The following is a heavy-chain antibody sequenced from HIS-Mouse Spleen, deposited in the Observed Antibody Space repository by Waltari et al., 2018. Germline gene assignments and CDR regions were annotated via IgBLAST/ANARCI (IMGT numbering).Heavy chain of an antibody. D-gene: IGHD1-26*01. CDR2: TYYRSKWYN. CDR3: ARDRVLATTKLFSALFDY. J-gene: IGHJ4*02. Sequence: QVQLQQSGPGLVKPSQTLSLTCAISGDSVSSNSAAWNWIRQSPSRGLEWLGRTYYRSKWYNDYAGSVKSRITINPDTSKNQFSLQLNSVTPEDTAVYYCARDRVLATTKLFSALFDYWGQGTLVTVSS. V-gene: IGHV6-1*01. CDR1: GDSVSSNSAA.